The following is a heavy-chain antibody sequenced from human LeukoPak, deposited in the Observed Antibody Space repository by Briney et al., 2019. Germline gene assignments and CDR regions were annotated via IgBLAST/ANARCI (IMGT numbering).Heavy chain of an antibody. V-gene: IGHV3-30*18. CDR3: AKDEVAYCGGDCYSHY. J-gene: IGHJ4*02. CDR2: ISYDGSNK. D-gene: IGHD2-21*02. CDR1: GFTFSSYG. Sequence: GGSLRLSCAASGFTFSSYGMHWVRQAPGKGLEWVAVISYDGSNKYYADSVKGRFTISRDNSKNTLYLQMNGLRAEDTAVYYCAKDEVAYCGGDCYSHYWGQGTLVTVSS.